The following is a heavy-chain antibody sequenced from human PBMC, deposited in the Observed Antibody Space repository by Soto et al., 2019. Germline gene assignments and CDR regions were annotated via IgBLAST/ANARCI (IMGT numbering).Heavy chain of an antibody. J-gene: IGHJ4*02. CDR1: GFTFSSYS. CDR3: ARESGYSSGSSSITQYYFDY. V-gene: IGHV3-21*01. Sequence: PGDSLRHSCAPSGFTFSSYSMNLVRQAPGPGLEWVSSISSSSSYIYYADSVKGRFTISRDNAKNSLYLQMNSLRAEDTAVYYCARESGYSSGSSSITQYYFDYWGQGTLVTVSS. CDR2: ISSSSSYI. D-gene: IGHD6-19*01.